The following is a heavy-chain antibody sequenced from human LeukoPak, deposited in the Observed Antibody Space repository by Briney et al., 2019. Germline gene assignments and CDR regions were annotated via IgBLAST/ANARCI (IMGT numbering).Heavy chain of an antibody. J-gene: IGHJ4*02. CDR1: GYSFTNYW. Sequence: GESLKISCRGSGYSFTNYWIGWVRQMPGKGLEWMGIISPADSDTRYSPSFQGQVTISADKSITTAHLQWSSLKASDTAIYYCARREETSMVAYWGQGTLVTVSS. CDR3: ARREETSMVAY. D-gene: IGHD5-18*01. V-gene: IGHV5-51*01. CDR2: ISPADSDT.